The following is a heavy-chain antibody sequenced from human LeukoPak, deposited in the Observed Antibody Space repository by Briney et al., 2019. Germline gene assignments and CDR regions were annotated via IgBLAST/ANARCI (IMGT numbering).Heavy chain of an antibody. CDR3: ARGLRTAAVDY. D-gene: IGHD1-1*01. J-gene: IGHJ4*02. CDR1: GGSFSGYY. Sequence: PSETLSLTCAVYGGSFSGYYWSWIRQPPGKGLEWIGEINHSGSTNYNPSLKSRVTISVDTSKNQFSLKLSSVTAADTAVYCCARGLRTAAVDYWGQGTLVTVSS. V-gene: IGHV4-34*01. CDR2: INHSGST.